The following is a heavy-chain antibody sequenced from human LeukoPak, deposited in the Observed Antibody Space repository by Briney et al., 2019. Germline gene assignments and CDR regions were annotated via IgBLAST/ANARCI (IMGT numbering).Heavy chain of an antibody. CDR2: IYHSGST. Sequence: PSETLSLTCAVSGGSITSGYYWGWIRQPPGKGLEWIGNIYHSGSTYYNPSLKSRVTISVDTSKNQFSLKLNSVTAADTAVYYCARVSGYDWESFYDYWGQGSLVTVSS. D-gene: IGHD5-12*01. J-gene: IGHJ4*02. V-gene: IGHV4-38-2*01. CDR1: GGSITSGYY. CDR3: ARVSGYDWESFYDY.